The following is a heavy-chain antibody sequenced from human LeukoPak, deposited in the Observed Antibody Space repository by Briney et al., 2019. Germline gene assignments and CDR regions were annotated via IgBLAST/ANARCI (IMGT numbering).Heavy chain of an antibody. V-gene: IGHV1-18*01. J-gene: IGHJ3*02. CDR3: ARSYSSSLAGELGTIWFD. CDR2: VSTYNGST. CDR1: GYTFTTYG. Sequence: ASVKVSCKASGYTFTTYGISWVRQAPGQGLEWMGWVSTYNGSTSYAQKLQGRVTLTTDTSTSTAYMELRSLRSDDTAVYYCARSYSSSLAGELGTIWFD. D-gene: IGHD6-13*01.